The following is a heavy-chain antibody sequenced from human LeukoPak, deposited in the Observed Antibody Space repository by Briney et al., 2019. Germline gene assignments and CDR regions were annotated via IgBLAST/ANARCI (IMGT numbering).Heavy chain of an antibody. V-gene: IGHV1-69*05. Sequence: GASVKVSCKASGGTFSSYAISWVRQAPGQGLEWMGGIIPIFGTANYAQKFQGRVTMTTDTSTSTAYMELRSLRSDDTAVYYCASADGGSYFGNYFDYWGQGTLVTVSS. D-gene: IGHD1-26*01. J-gene: IGHJ4*02. CDR2: IIPIFGTA. CDR3: ASADGGSYFGNYFDY. CDR1: GGTFSSYA.